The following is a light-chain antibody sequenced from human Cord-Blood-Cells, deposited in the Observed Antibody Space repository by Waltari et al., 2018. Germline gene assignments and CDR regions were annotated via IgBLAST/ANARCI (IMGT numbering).Light chain of an antibody. J-gene: IGKJ4*01. CDR2: GAS. V-gene: IGKV3-15*01. Sequence: EIVMTQSPATLSVSPGERATLSCRASQSVSSNLAWYQQKPGQAPVLLIYGASTRATGIPARFSGSVSGTEFTLTISSLQSEDFAVYYWQQYNNWPLTFGGGTKVEIK. CDR3: QQYNNWPLT. CDR1: QSVSSN.